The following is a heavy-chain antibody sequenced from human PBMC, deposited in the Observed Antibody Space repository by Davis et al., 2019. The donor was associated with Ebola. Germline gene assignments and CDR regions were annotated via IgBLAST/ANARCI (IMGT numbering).Heavy chain of an antibody. Sequence: PGESLKISCAASGFTFSSYAMSWVRQAPGKGLEWVSAISGSGGSTYYADSAKGRFTISRDNSKNTLYLQMNSLRAEDTAVYYCARESYCSSTSCLDYWGQGTLVTVSS. J-gene: IGHJ4*02. CDR3: ARESYCSSTSCLDY. CDR1: GFTFSSYA. V-gene: IGHV3-23*01. CDR2: ISGSGGST. D-gene: IGHD2-2*01.